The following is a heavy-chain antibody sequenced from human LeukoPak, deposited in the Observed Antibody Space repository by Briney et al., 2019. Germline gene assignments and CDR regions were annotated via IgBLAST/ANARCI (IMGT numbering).Heavy chain of an antibody. J-gene: IGHJ4*02. Sequence: SETLSLTCIVSGGSISSNNHYWGWIRQPPGKGLEWIGSIYYSGNTYYNPSLKSRVTISVDTPKNQFSLKLSSVTAADTAVYYCARQPFYDILTGYYIDYWGQGTLVTVSS. V-gene: IGHV4-39*07. CDR2: IYYSGNT. D-gene: IGHD3-9*01. CDR1: GGSISSNNHY. CDR3: ARQPFYDILTGYYIDY.